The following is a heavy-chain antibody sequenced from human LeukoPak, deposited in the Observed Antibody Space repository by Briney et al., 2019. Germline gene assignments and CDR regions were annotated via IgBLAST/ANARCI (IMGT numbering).Heavy chain of an antibody. CDR3: ARGPILEIRLFDY. CDR1: GGSFSDYY. D-gene: IGHD3-16*01. CDR2: INHSGST. Sequence: SETLSLTCAVYGGSFSDYYWSWIRQPPGKGLEWIGEINHSGSTNYNPSLKSRVTISVDTSKNQFSLKLSSVTAADTAVYYCARGPILEIRLFDYWGQGTLVTVSS. J-gene: IGHJ4*02. V-gene: IGHV4-34*01.